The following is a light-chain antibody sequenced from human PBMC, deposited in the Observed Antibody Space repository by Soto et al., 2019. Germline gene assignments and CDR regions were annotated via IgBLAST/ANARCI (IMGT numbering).Light chain of an antibody. Sequence: DIQMTQSPSSLSASVGDRVTITCRASQSISSYLNWYQQKPGKAPKLLIYAASSLQSGLPSRFSGSGSGTDITLTISSLQPDDFPTYYCQQSYSTPYTFGQGTKLEIK. CDR3: QQSYSTPYT. CDR2: AAS. CDR1: QSISSY. J-gene: IGKJ2*01. V-gene: IGKV1-39*01.